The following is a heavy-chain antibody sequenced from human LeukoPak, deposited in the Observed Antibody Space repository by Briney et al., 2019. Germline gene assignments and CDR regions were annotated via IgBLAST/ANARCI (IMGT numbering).Heavy chain of an antibody. D-gene: IGHD1-26*01. V-gene: IGHV3-43*01. CDR2: ISWDGGST. CDR1: GFTFDDYT. CDR3: VKDLYSGSYYYYGMDV. Sequence: GGSLRLSCAASGFTFDDYTMHWVRQAPGKGLEWVSLISWDGGSTYYADSVKGRFTISRDNSKNSLYLQMNSLRTEDTALYYCVKDLYSGSYYYYGMDVWGQGTTVTVSS. J-gene: IGHJ6*02.